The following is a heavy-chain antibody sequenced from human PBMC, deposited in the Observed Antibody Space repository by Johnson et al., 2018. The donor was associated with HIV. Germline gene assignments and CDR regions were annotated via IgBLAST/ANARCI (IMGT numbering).Heavy chain of an antibody. D-gene: IGHD6-13*01. CDR3: ARDIMPGSSSWVLPLDAFDI. CDR1: GFTFDDYG. Sequence: VQLVESGGRVVRPGGSLRLSCVASGFTFDDYGMSWVRQAPGKGLEWVSGIHWNGGSTGYAESVKGRFTISRDNAKNSLYLQMSSLRGEDTALYYCARDIMPGSSSWVLPLDAFDIWGQGTMVTVSS. V-gene: IGHV3-20*04. J-gene: IGHJ3*02. CDR2: IHWNGGST.